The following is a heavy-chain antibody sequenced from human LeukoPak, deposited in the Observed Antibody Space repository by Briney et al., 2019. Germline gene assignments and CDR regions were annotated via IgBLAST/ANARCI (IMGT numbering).Heavy chain of an antibody. J-gene: IGHJ4*02. CDR2: ISSNGGST. CDR3: ARDHRLAAAFDY. D-gene: IGHD6-13*01. Sequence: GGSLRLSCAASGFTFTSYAVTWVRQAPGKGLEWVSSISSNGGSTYYADSVKGRFNISRANSKSTVYPQMNSLRAEDTALYYCARDHRLAAAFDYWGQGALVTVSS. V-gene: IGHV3-23*01. CDR1: GFTFTSYA.